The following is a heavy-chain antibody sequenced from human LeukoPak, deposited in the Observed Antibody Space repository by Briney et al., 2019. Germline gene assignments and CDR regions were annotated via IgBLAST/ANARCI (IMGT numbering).Heavy chain of an antibody. Sequence: GYIYYSGSTNYNPSLKSRVSISVDTSKNQFSLKLTSVTAADTAVYYCARSLNYYYNYGMDVWGQGTTVTVSS. V-gene: IGHV4-59*08. CDR2: IYYSGST. CDR3: ARSLNYYYNYGMDV. J-gene: IGHJ6*02.